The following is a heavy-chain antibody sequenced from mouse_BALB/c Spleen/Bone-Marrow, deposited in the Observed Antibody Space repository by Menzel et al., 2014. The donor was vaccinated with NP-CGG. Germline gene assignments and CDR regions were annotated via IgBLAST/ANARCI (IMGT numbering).Heavy chain of an antibody. Sequence: VQLQQSGGGLVQPGGSLRLSCATSGFTFTDYYMNWVRQPPGKALEGLGFIRNKANGYTTEYSASVKGRFTVSRDNSQNILYLQMNTLRAEDSAXXXXXXXXXXALFDYWGXXTTLTVSS. CDR3: XXXXXXALFDY. J-gene: IGHJ2*01. CDR1: GFTFTDYY. V-gene: IGHV7-3*02. CDR2: IRNKANGYTT.